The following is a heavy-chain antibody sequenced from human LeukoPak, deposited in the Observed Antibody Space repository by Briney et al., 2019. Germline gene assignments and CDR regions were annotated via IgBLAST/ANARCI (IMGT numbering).Heavy chain of an antibody. V-gene: IGHV3-23*01. CDR3: ARVTYGSGTYRAFDY. J-gene: IGHJ4*02. CDR2: ISGSGTNT. D-gene: IGHD3-10*01. CDR1: GFTFSSYA. Sequence: GGTLRLSCAASGFTFSSYAMSWVRQAPGKGLEWVSVISGSGTNTDYVDSVKGRFTISRDNSKNTLYLQMNSLRAEDTAVYYCARVTYGSGTYRAFDYWGQGTLVTVSS.